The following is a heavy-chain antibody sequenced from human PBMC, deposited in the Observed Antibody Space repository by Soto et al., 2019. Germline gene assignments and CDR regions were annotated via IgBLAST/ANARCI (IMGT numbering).Heavy chain of an antibody. CDR1: GGSISSYY. D-gene: IGHD6-19*01. CDR3: AREGVGVAVAGTAGFDY. V-gene: IGHV4-59*01. CDR2: IYYSGST. Sequence: SETLSLTCTVSGGSISSYYWSWIRQPPGKGLEWIGYIYYSGSTNYNPSLKSRVTISVDTSKNQFSLKLSSVTAADTAVYYCAREGVGVAVAGTAGFDYWGQGTLVTVS. J-gene: IGHJ4*02.